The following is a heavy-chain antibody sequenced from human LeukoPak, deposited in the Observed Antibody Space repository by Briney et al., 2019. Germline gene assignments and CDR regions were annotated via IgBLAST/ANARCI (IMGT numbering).Heavy chain of an antibody. CDR2: ISGSGGST. V-gene: IGHV3-23*01. CDR1: GFTFSSYA. Sequence: GGSLRLSCAASGFTFSSYAMSWVRQAPGKGLEWVSAISGSGGSTYYADSVKGRFTISRDNSKNTLYLQMNSLRAEDTAIYYCAKLIHPYTSSWYPFDSWGQGTLVTVSS. D-gene: IGHD6-13*01. CDR3: AKLIHPYTSSWYPFDS. J-gene: IGHJ4*02.